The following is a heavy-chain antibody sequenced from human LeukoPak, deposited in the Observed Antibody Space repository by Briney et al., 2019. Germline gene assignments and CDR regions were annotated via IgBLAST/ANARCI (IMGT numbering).Heavy chain of an antibody. J-gene: IGHJ4*02. D-gene: IGHD3-10*01. Sequence: GGSLRLSCAASGFTFSSCEMNWVRQAPGKGLEWVSYISSSGSTIYYADSVKGRFTISRDNAKNSLYLQMNSLRAEDTAVYYCARRYPYGSGSYFLDYWGQGTLVTVSS. V-gene: IGHV3-48*03. CDR1: GFTFSSCE. CDR2: ISSSGSTI. CDR3: ARRYPYGSGSYFLDY.